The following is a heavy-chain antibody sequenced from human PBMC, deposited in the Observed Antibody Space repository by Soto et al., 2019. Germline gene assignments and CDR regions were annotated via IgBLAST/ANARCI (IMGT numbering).Heavy chain of an antibody. V-gene: IGHV3-23*01. Sequence: GGSLRLSCAASEFTFSNYAMSWVRQAPGKGLEWVSAISYGGGTTYYADSVKGRFTISRDNSKNTLYLQMNSLRAEDTAVYYCPKDPNSLIVVVLWYFALWGRGTLVTGSS. CDR1: EFTFSNYA. CDR3: PKDPNSLIVVVLWYFAL. J-gene: IGHJ2*01. D-gene: IGHD3-22*01. CDR2: ISYGGGTT.